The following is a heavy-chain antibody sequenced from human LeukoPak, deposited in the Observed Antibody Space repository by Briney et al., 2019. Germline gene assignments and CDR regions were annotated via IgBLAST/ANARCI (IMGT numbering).Heavy chain of an antibody. CDR2: INHSGST. CDR3: ARRYSSGWTPSYYFDY. Sequence: PSETLSLTCAVYGGSFSGYYWSWIRHPPGKGLEWIGEINHSGSTNYNPSLKSRVTISVDTAKNQFSLKLSSVTAADTAVYYCARRYSSGWTPSYYFDYWGQGTLVTVSS. D-gene: IGHD6-19*01. CDR1: GGSFSGYY. V-gene: IGHV4-34*01. J-gene: IGHJ4*02.